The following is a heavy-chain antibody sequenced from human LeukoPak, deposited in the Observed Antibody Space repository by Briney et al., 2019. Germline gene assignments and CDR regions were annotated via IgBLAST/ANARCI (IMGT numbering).Heavy chain of an antibody. Sequence: GGSLRLSCAASGFTFSSYGMSWVRQAPGKGLEWVSSISSSSSYIYYADSVKGRFTISRDNAKNSLYLQMNSLRAEDTAVYYCARGSRGRYYGSETDAFDIWGQGTMVTVSS. CDR3: ARGSRGRYYGSETDAFDI. CDR1: GFTFSSYG. CDR2: ISSSSSYI. J-gene: IGHJ3*02. V-gene: IGHV3-21*01. D-gene: IGHD3-10*01.